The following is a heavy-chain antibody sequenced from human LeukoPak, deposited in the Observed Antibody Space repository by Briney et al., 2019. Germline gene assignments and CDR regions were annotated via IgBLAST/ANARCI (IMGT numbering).Heavy chain of an antibody. Sequence: GGSLRLSCAASGFIFSSYSMNWVRQAPGKGLEWVSYINGDSGSIHYADSVKGRFTISRDNAKDSLYLQMNSLRVEDTAMYSCALFWSGSQGYMDVWGKGTTVTVSS. D-gene: IGHD3-3*01. V-gene: IGHV3-48*01. CDR1: GFIFSSYS. CDR3: ALFWSGSQGYMDV. J-gene: IGHJ6*03. CDR2: INGDSGSI.